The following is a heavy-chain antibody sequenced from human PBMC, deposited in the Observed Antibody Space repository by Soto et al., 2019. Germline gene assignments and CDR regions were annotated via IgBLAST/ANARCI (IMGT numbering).Heavy chain of an antibody. J-gene: IGHJ4*02. CDR1: GGSISSNY. CDR2: IHNSGTT. CDR3: ARVWRGSGSFPLDY. V-gene: IGHV4-59*01. Sequence: SETLSLTCTVSGGSISSNYWSWIRQPPGKGLEWIGYIHNSGTTNYNPSLKSRVTISLDTSKNQFSLKVRSVTAADTAVYYCARVWRGSGSFPLDYWGQGTLVTVSS. D-gene: IGHD3-10*01.